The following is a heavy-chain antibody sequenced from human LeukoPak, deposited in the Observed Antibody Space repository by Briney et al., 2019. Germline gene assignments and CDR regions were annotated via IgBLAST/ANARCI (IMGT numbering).Heavy chain of an antibody. Sequence: SETLSLTCTVSGGSISSSSYYWGWIRQPPGKGLEWIGSIYYSGSTNYNPSLKSRVTISVDTSKNQFSLKLSSVTAADTAVYYCARETWDRGYYYYYMDVWGKGTTVTISS. CDR3: ARETWDRGYYYYYMDV. V-gene: IGHV4-39*07. CDR2: IYYSGST. CDR1: GGSISSSSYY. J-gene: IGHJ6*03. D-gene: IGHD1-26*01.